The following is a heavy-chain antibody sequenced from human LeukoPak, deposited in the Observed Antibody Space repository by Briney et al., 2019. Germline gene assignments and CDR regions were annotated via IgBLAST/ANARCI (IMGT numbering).Heavy chain of an antibody. CDR3: ARGSGIAARPVVFYYYYYMGV. Sequence: SETLSLTCAVYGGSFSGYYWSWIRQPPGKGLEWRGEINHSGSTNYNPSLNSRLTISVDTSQNQFSLKLSSVTCAATDVYSCARGSGIAARPVVFYYYYYMGVWGKGTTVTVSS. D-gene: IGHD6-6*01. CDR2: INHSGST. V-gene: IGHV4-34*01. CDR1: GGSFSGYY. J-gene: IGHJ6*03.